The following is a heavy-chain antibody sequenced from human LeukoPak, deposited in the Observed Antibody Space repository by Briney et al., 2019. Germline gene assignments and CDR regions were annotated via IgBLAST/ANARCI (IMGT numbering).Heavy chain of an antibody. CDR3: ARGDLSLSTDY. D-gene: IGHD3-16*02. CDR2: IWYDGSNK. V-gene: IGHV3-33*01. CDR1: GFTFSSYG. J-gene: IGHJ4*02. Sequence: GGSLRLSCAASGFTFSSYGMHWVRQAPGKGLEWVAVIWYDGSNKYYADSVKGRFTISRDSSKNTVYLQMNSLRAEDTAVYYCARGDLSLSTDYWGQGTLVTVSS.